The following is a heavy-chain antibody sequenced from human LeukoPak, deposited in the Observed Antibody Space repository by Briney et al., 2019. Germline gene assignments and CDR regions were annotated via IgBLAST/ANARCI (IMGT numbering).Heavy chain of an antibody. CDR3: AREGQLWPHYYFDY. CDR1: GGTFSSYA. Sequence: ASVKVSCKASGGTFSSYAISWVRQAPGQGLEWMGGIIPIFGTANYAQKFQGRVTITADKSTSTAYMELSSLRSEDTAVYYCAREGQLWPHYYFDYWGQGTLVTVSS. J-gene: IGHJ4*02. D-gene: IGHD5-18*01. V-gene: IGHV1-69*06. CDR2: IIPIFGTA.